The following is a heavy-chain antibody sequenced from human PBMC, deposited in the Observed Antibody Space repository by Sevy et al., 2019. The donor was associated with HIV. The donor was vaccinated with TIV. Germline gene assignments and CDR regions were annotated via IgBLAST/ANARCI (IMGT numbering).Heavy chain of an antibody. J-gene: IGHJ6*02. Sequence: SETLSLTCTVSGGSISSYYWSWIRQPPGKGLEWIGYIYYSGSTNYNPSLKSRVTISVDTSKNQFSLKLSSVTAADTAVYYWXGGVEGVPYYDFWSGYYTYYYYGMDVWGQGTTVTVSS. D-gene: IGHD3-3*01. CDR1: GGSISSYY. CDR3: XGGVEGVPYYDFWSGYYTYYYYGMDV. V-gene: IGHV4-59*01. CDR2: IYYSGST.